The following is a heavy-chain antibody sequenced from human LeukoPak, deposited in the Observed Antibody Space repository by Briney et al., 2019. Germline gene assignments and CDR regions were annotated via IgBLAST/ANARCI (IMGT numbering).Heavy chain of an antibody. Sequence: GGSLRFSCAASGFTFSNYAMSWVRQAPGKGLEWVSTISGSGGSTYYADSVKGQFTISRDNSKNTLYLQMNSLRAEDTAVYYCAKEEWLLAVYFGYWGQGTLVTVSS. J-gene: IGHJ4*02. V-gene: IGHV3-23*01. CDR3: AKEEWLLAVYFGY. D-gene: IGHD3-3*01. CDR2: ISGSGGST. CDR1: GFTFSNYA.